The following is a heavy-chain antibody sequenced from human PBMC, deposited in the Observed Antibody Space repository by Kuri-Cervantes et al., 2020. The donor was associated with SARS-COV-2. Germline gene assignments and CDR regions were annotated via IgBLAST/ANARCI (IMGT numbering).Heavy chain of an antibody. CDR3: AKDPTATTEYYYAMDV. CDR1: GFSFSSYA. Sequence: GESLKISCAASGFSFSSYAMSWVRQAPGNGLEWDSVISGSVTGAYYADSVKGRFTISRDNSKNTLYLQMNSLRTEDTAVYFCAKDPTATTEYYYAMDVWGQGTTDTVSS. V-gene: IGHV3-23*01. D-gene: IGHD1-7*01. CDR2: ISGSVTGA. J-gene: IGHJ6*02.